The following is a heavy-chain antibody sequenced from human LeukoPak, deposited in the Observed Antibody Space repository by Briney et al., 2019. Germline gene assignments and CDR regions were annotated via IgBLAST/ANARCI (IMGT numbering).Heavy chain of an antibody. V-gene: IGHV4-61*02. D-gene: IGHD6-19*01. CDR3: AMHPAARLRSIIGVPAVAGIQGGY. CDR2: IYTSGST. CDR1: GGSISSGSYY. J-gene: IGHJ4*02. Sequence: SETLSLTCTVSGGSISSGSYYWSWIRQPAGKGLEWIGRIYTSGSTNYNPSLKSRVTISVDTSKNQFSLKLSSVTAADTAVYYCAMHPAARLRSIIGVPAVAGIQGGYWGQGTLVTVSS.